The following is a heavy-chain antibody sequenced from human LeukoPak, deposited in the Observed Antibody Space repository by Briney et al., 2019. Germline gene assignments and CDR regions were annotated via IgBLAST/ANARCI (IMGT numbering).Heavy chain of an antibody. J-gene: IGHJ4*02. CDR2: ISYDGSNK. CDR3: AKAFTNDDY. CDR1: GFTFSNYA. Sequence: PGGSLRLSCAVSGFTFSNYAMHWVRQAPGKGLEWVAVISYDGSNKYYADSVKGRFTISRDNSKNTLYLQMNSLRAEDTAVYYCAKAFTNDDYWGQGTLVTVSS. D-gene: IGHD2-8*01. V-gene: IGHV3-30-3*01.